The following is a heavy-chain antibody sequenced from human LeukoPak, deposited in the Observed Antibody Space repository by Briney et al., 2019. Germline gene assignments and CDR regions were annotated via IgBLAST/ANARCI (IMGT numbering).Heavy chain of an antibody. D-gene: IGHD3-22*01. CDR2: ISVGSNYI. CDR3: AGLRRNSDSSGYYYYYDY. V-gene: IGHV3-21*01. CDR1: GYTFSSFS. Sequence: GGALRLSCVASGYTFSSFSINWGREALGEGLEWVSHISVGSNYIYYADSVRGRFSISRGDARNSLYLQMDSLRGDDTAVYYCAGLRRNSDSSGYYYYYDYWGQGTLVTVSS. J-gene: IGHJ4*02.